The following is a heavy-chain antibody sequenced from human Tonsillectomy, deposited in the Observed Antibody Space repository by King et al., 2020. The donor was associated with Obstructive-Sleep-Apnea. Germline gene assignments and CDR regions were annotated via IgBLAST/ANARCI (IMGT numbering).Heavy chain of an antibody. CDR1: GFTFSNAW. D-gene: IGHD2-21*02. J-gene: IGHJ4*02. Sequence: VQLVESGGGLVKPGGSLRLSCAASGFTFSNAWMSWVRQAPGKGLEWVGRIKSKTDCGTTDYAAPVKGRFTISRDDSKKTLYLQMNSLKTEDTAVYYCTPAGDCGGDCYPYYFDYWGQGTLVTVSS. CDR3: TPAGDCGGDCYPYYFDY. CDR2: IKSKTDCGTT. V-gene: IGHV3-15*01.